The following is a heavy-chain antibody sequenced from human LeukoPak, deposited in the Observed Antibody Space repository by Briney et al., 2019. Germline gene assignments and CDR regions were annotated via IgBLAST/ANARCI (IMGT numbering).Heavy chain of an antibody. CDR3: ARGEYSGYGKVDYYYMDV. Sequence: ASVKVSCKASGYTFTGYYMHWVRQAPGQGLEWMGWINPNSGGTNYAQKFQGRVTMTRDTSISTAYMELSRLRSDDTAVYYCARGEYSGYGKVDYYYMDVWGKGTTVTISS. CDR2: INPNSGGT. CDR1: GYTFTGYY. V-gene: IGHV1-2*02. D-gene: IGHD5-12*01. J-gene: IGHJ6*03.